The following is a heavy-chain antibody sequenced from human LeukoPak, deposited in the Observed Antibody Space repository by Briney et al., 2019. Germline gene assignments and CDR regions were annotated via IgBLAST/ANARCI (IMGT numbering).Heavy chain of an antibody. D-gene: IGHD1-7*01. CDR3: ARYNRNYVMQGGAYYFDY. J-gene: IGHJ4*02. V-gene: IGHV4-34*01. CDR1: GGSFSGYY. Sequence: SETLSLTCAVYGGSFSGYYWSWIRQPPGEGLEWIGEINHSGSTNYNPSLKSRVTISVDTSKNQFSLKLSSVTAADTAVYYCARYNRNYVMQGGAYYFDYWGQGTLVTVSS. CDR2: INHSGST.